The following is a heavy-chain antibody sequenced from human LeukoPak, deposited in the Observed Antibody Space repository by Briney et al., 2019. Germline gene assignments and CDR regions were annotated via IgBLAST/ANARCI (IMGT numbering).Heavy chain of an antibody. Sequence: KTGGSLRLSCAASGFTFSNYWMSWVRQAPGKGLEWVANIKQDGSEEYYVDSVKGRFTISRDNAKNSLYLQMNSLRVEDTAVYYCARDVTYSSGGPWGQGTLVTVSS. CDR3: ARDVTYSSGGP. CDR2: IKQDGSEE. D-gene: IGHD6-25*01. V-gene: IGHV3-7*01. CDR1: GFTFSNYW. J-gene: IGHJ5*02.